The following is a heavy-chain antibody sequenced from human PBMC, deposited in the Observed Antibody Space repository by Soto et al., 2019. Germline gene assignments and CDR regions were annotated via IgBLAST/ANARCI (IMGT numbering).Heavy chain of an antibody. Sequence: QVQLQQWGAGLLTPSETLSLTCAVYGGSFSDFHWSWIRQPPGKGLEWIGEINHRGNTNYNPSLKSRVTMSVDTSQNQFSLKMTSVTAADTAVYYCARTHYSMDVWDKGTTVTVSS. V-gene: IGHV4-34*01. CDR2: INHRGNT. J-gene: IGHJ6*03. CDR3: ARTHYSMDV. CDR1: GGSFSDFH.